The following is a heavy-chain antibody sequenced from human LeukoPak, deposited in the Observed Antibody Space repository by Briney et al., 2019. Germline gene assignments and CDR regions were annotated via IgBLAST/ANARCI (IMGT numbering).Heavy chain of an antibody. D-gene: IGHD3-22*01. CDR1: GFTFSSYA. CDR3: ARDNYYDSSGLGY. J-gene: IGHJ4*02. CDR2: ISGSGGSA. V-gene: IGHV3-23*01. Sequence: GGSLRLSCAATGFTFSSYAMTWVRQAPGKGLEWVSGISGSGGSAYYADSVKGRFTISRDNAKNSLYLQMNSLRAEDTAVYYCARDNYYDSSGLGYWGQGTLVTVSS.